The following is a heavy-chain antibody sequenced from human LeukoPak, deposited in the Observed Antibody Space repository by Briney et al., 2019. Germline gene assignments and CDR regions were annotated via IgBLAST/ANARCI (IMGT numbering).Heavy chain of an antibody. V-gene: IGHV1-69*13. D-gene: IGHD4-17*01. Sequence: ASVKVSRKASGYTFTSYYMHWVRQAPGQGLEWMGGIIPIFGTANYAQKFQGRVTITADESTSTAYMELSSLRSEDTAVYYCAREPDYGDYSHYGMDVWGQGTTVTVSS. CDR2: IIPIFGTA. CDR1: GYTFTSYY. CDR3: AREPDYGDYSHYGMDV. J-gene: IGHJ6*02.